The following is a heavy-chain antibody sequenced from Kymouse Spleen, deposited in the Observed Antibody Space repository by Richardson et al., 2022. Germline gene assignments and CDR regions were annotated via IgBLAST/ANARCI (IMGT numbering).Heavy chain of an antibody. J-gene: IGHJ6*02. V-gene: IGHV3-33*01. Sequence: QVQLVESGGGVVQPGRSLRLSCAASGFTFSSYGMHWVRQAPGKGLEWVAVIWYDGSNKYYADSVKGRFTISRDNSKNTLYLQMNSLRAEDTAVYYCASLLWFGESAYYYYGMDVWGQGTTVTVSS. CDR2: IWYDGSNK. D-gene: IGHD3-10*01. CDR3: ASLLWFGESAYYYYGMDV. CDR1: GFTFSSYG.